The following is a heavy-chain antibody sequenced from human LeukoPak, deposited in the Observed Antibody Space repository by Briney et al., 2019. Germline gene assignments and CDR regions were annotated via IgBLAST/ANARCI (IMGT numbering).Heavy chain of an antibody. V-gene: IGHV3-30-3*01. CDR2: ISYDGSNK. CDR1: GFTFSSYA. CDR3: AKDRRRYYYYGMDV. Sequence: GGSLRLSCAASGFTFSSYAMHWVRQAPGKGLEWVAVISYDGSNKYYADSVKGRFTISRDNSKNTLYLQMNSLRAGDTAVYYCAKDRRRYYYYGMDVWGQGTTVTVSS. J-gene: IGHJ6*02.